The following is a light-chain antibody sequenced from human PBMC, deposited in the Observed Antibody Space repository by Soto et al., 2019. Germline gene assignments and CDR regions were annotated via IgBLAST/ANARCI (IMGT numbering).Light chain of an antibody. V-gene: IGLV2-23*02. CDR2: EVT. CDR1: ASDVGSYNL. Sequence: QSALSQPASVSGSPGQSITISCTGSASDVGSYNLVSWYQQHPGKAPKLVIYEVTKRPSGISSRFSGSKSGITASLTISGLQAEDGGDYYCCSSAGARTYVLFGGGTKVTVL. J-gene: IGLJ3*02. CDR3: CSSAGARTYVL.